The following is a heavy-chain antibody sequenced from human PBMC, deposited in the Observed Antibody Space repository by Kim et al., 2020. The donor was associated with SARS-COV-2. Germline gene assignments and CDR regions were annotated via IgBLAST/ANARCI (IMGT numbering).Heavy chain of an antibody. CDR3: AKPLWFGELFGRFDY. D-gene: IGHD3-10*01. V-gene: IGHV3-23*01. Sequence: GGSLRLSCAASGFTFSSYAMSWVRQAPGKGLEWVSAISGSGGSTYYADSVKGRFTISRDNSKNTLYLQMNSLRAEDTAVYYCAKPLWFGELFGRFDYWGQGTLVTVSS. CDR2: ISGSGGST. J-gene: IGHJ4*02. CDR1: GFTFSSYA.